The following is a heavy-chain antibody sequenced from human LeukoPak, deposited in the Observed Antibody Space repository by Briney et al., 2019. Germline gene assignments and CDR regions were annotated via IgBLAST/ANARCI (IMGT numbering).Heavy chain of an antibody. D-gene: IGHD6-19*01. CDR1: GYSFTSYW. J-gene: IGHJ6*02. V-gene: IGHV5-10-1*01. CDR2: IDPSDSET. CDR3: ARRLAVAGRGYYGMDV. Sequence: GESLKISCKGFGYSFTSYWISWVRQMPGKGLEWMGRIDPSDSETNYSPSFQGHVTISADKSISTAYLQWSSLKASDTAMYYCARRLAVAGRGYYGMDVWGQGTTVTVSS.